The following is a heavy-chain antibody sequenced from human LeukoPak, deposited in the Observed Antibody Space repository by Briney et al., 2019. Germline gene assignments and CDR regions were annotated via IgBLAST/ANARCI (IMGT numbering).Heavy chain of an antibody. D-gene: IGHD1-26*01. Sequence: GGSLRLSCAASGFTFRSYGMHWVRQAPGKGLEWVAVISYDGSNKYYADSVKGRFTISRDNSKDTLYLQMNSLRAEDTAVYYCATLGDWELLTPDFDYWGQGTLVTVSS. CDR3: ATLGDWELLTPDFDY. CDR2: ISYDGSNK. CDR1: GFTFRSYG. V-gene: IGHV3-30*03. J-gene: IGHJ4*02.